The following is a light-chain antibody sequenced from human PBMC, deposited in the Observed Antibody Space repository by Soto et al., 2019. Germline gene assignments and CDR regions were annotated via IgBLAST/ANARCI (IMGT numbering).Light chain of an antibody. Sequence: DIQLTQSPSFLSASVGDRVTITCRASQGINSYLAWYQVKAGKAPNLLIYSAFTLESGVPSRFSGSGSGTEFTLTISILQPEDFATYYCQQLKSYPPTFGGGTKLEIK. CDR3: QQLKSYPPT. J-gene: IGKJ4*01. CDR2: SAF. CDR1: QGINSY. V-gene: IGKV1-9*01.